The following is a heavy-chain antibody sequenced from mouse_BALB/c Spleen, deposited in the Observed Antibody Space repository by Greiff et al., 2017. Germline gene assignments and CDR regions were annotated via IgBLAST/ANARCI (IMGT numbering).Heavy chain of an antibody. J-gene: IGHJ2*01. CDR3: ARAENWDFDY. Sequence: QVQLQQSGPELVKPGASVKMSCKASGYTFTDYFISWVKQRPGQGLEWIGVIYPGSGSTYYNEKFKGKATLTADKSSSTAYMQLGSLTSEDSAVCICARAENWDFDYWGQGTTLTVSS. V-gene: IGHV1-77*01. CDR2: IYPGSGST. D-gene: IGHD4-1*01. CDR1: GYTFTDYF.